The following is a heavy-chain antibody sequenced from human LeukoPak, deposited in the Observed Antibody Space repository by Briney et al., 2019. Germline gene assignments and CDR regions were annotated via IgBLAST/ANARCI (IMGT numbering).Heavy chain of an antibody. J-gene: IGHJ3*02. D-gene: IGHD3-3*01. CDR3: ARGDTIFGVVVGEYAFDI. CDR2: MNPNSGNT. V-gene: IGHV1-8*01. Sequence: ASVKVSCKASGYTFTSYDINWVRQATGQGLEWMGWMNPNSGNTGYAQKFQGRVTMTRNTSISTAYMELSSLRSEDTAVYYCARGDTIFGVVVGEYAFDIWAKGQWSPSLQ. CDR1: GYTFTSYD.